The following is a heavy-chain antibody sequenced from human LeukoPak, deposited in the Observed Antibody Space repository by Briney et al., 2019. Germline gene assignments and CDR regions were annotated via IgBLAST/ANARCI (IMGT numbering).Heavy chain of an antibody. D-gene: IGHD5-18*01. CDR3: AREFASGYGFDY. CDR1: GFSISSGYY. CDR2: VYYSGST. V-gene: IGHV4-61*01. Sequence: SETLSLTCSVFGFSISSGYYWGWIRQPPGKGLEWIGYVYYSGSTNYNPSLKSRVTISVDTSKNQFSLKLRSVTAADTAVYYCAREFASGYGFDYWGQGTLVTVSS. J-gene: IGHJ4*02.